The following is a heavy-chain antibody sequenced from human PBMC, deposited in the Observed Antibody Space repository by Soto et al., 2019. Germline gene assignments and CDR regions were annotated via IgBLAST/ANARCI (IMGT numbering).Heavy chain of an antibody. CDR2: INHSGST. J-gene: IGHJ5*02. CDR1: GGSFSGYY. CDR3: ARGLRYSCSWFDP. D-gene: IGHD6-13*01. V-gene: IGHV4-34*01. Sequence: QVQLQQWGAGLLKPSETLSLTCAVYGGSFSGYYWSWIRQPPGGGLEWTGEINHSGSTNYNPSLKSRVTIAVGTSKSQFSLKLSSVTAADTAVYYCARGLRYSCSWFDPWGQGTLFTVSS.